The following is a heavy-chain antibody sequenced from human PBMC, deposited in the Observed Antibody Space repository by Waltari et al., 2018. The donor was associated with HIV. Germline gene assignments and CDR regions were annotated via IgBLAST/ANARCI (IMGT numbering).Heavy chain of an antibody. Sequence: QVQLVQSGAEVKKPGASVKVSCKASGYTFTGYYMHWVRQAPGQGLEWKGLVNPNRGGTNYAQKGQGRVTMTRDTSISTAYLELSRLRSDDTAVYYCARIHQAHRYYYDSSGYSVYFDYWGQGTLVTVSS. V-gene: IGHV1-2*06. CDR3: ARIHQAHRYYYDSSGYSVYFDY. J-gene: IGHJ4*02. D-gene: IGHD3-22*01. CDR2: VNPNRGGT. CDR1: GYTFTGYY.